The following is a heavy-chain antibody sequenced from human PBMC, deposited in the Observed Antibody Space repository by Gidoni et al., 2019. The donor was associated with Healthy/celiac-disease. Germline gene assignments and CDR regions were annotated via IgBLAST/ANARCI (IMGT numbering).Heavy chain of an antibody. V-gene: IGHV3-30*18. D-gene: IGHD2-2*01. Sequence: QVQLVESGGGVVQPGRSLRLSCAASGFTFSSYGMHWVRQAPGKGLEWVAVISYDGSNKYSADSVKGRFTISRDNSKNTLYLQMNSRRAEDTAVYYCAKALQGSTSCFDYWCQGTLVTVSS. CDR3: AKALQGSTSCFDY. CDR2: ISYDGSNK. CDR1: GFTFSSYG. J-gene: IGHJ4*02.